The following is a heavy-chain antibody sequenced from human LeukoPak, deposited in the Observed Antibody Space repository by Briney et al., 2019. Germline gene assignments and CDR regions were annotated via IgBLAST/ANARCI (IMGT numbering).Heavy chain of an antibody. D-gene: IGHD1-7*01. J-gene: IGHJ4*02. Sequence: PSETLSLTCTVSGGSISSGSYYWSWIRQPAGKGLEWIGRIYTSGSTYYNPYLKSRVTISIDTSKNQFSLKLSSVTAADTAVYYCARDRKELLGGDWGQGTLVTVSS. CDR3: ARDRKELLGGD. CDR1: GGSISSGSYY. CDR2: IYTSGST. V-gene: IGHV4-61*02.